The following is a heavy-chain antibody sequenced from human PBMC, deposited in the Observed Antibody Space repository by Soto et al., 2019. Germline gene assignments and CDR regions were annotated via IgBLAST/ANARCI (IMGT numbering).Heavy chain of an antibody. Sequence: SETLSLTCTVSGGSISSYYWSWIRQPPGKGLEWIGYIYYSGSTNYNPSLKSRVTISVDTSKNQFSLKLSSVTAADTAVYYCARRAYGSGRFHMDVWGKGTTVTVSS. CDR3: ARRAYGSGRFHMDV. CDR1: GGSISSYY. D-gene: IGHD3-10*01. V-gene: IGHV4-59*08. CDR2: IYYSGST. J-gene: IGHJ6*03.